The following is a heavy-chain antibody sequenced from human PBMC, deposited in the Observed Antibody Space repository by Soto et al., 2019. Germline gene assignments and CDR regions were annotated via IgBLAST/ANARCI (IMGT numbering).Heavy chain of an antibody. CDR2: VHYTGFS. J-gene: IGHJ4*02. Sequence: SATLSLTCSFSGDSVTSHYLTWIRQSPEKGLERIGYVHYTGFSHYNPSLKSRLTISVDRSKNQFSLKLSSVTAADTAVYYCARGGDDDYIWGSYLFYFDYWGQGTLVTVSS. CDR3: ARGGDDDYIWGSYLFYFDY. CDR1: GDSVTSHY. V-gene: IGHV4-59*02. D-gene: IGHD3-16*02.